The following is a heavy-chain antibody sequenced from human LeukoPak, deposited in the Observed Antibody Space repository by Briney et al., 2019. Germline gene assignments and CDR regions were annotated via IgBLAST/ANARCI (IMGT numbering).Heavy chain of an antibody. D-gene: IGHD6-13*01. CDR1: GFTFSSYD. CDR3: ANSVVAAAAGTFYYYYGMDV. V-gene: IGHV3-13*01. Sequence: GGSLRLSCAASGFTFSSYDMHWVRQATGKGLEWVSAIGTAGDTYYPGSVKGRFTISRDNSKNTLYLQMKSLRAEDTAVYYCANSVVAAAAGTFYYYYGMDVWGQGTTVTVSS. CDR2: IGTAGDT. J-gene: IGHJ6*02.